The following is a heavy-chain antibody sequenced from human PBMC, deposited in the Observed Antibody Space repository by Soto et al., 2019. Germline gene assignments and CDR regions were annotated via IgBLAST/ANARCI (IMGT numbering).Heavy chain of an antibody. CDR1: GLSFSSYA. D-gene: IGHD5-18*01. J-gene: IGHJ4*02. V-gene: IGHV3-23*01. CDR2: ISGSGGST. CDR3: AKGMDTAMVTNDYYFDY. Sequence: PGGSLRLSCEVYGLSFSSYAMSWVRQAPGKGLEWVSVISGSGGSTYYADSVKGRFTISRDNSKNTLYLQMNSLRAEDTAVYYCAKGMDTAMVTNDYYFDYWGQGTLVTVSS.